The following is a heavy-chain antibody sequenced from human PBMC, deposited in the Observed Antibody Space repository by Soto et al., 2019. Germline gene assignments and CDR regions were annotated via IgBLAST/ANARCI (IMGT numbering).Heavy chain of an antibody. J-gene: IGHJ3*02. CDR1: GYTFTSYD. V-gene: IGHV1-8*01. CDR3: ASPARNYDFWSGYSFDI. CDR2: MNPNSGNT. Sequence: ASVKVSCKASGYTFTSYDINWVRQATGQGLEWMGWMNPNSGNTGYAQKFQGRVNMNRNNSISTTYKELSSMRTEDTAVYYCASPARNYDFWSGYSFDIWGQGTMVTVSS. D-gene: IGHD3-3*01.